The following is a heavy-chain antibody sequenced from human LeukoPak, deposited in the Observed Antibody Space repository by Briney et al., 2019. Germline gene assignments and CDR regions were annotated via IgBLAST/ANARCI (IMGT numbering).Heavy chain of an antibody. CDR2: ISSSSSYI. CDR1: EFTFSSYS. CDR3: ARGSSCGGSCSYYFDY. Sequence: GGSLRLSCAASEFTFSSYSMSWVRQAPGKGLDWVSSISSSSSYIYYADSLKGRFTISRDNAKNSLYLQMNSLRAEDTAVYYCARGSSCGGSCSYYFDYWGQGTLVTVSS. D-gene: IGHD2-15*01. V-gene: IGHV3-21*01. J-gene: IGHJ4*02.